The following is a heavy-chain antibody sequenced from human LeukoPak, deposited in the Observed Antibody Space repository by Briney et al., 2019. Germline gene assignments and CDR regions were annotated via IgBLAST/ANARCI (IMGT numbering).Heavy chain of an antibody. CDR3: TTVGNWNPRSY. J-gene: IGHJ4*02. V-gene: IGHV3-15*01. D-gene: IGHD1-20*01. CDR2: VTSKTEGGTA. Sequence: PGGSLRLSCAASGFTFTNARMSWVRQDPGKGLEWVGRVTSKTEGGTADCSAPVKGRFTISRDDSKNILYLQMSSLETEDTGVYYCTTVGNWNPRSYWGQGTLVTVSS. CDR1: GFTFTNAR.